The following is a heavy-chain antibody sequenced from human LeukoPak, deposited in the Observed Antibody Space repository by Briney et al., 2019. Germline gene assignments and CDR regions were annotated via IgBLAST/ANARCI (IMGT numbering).Heavy chain of an antibody. J-gene: IGHJ5*02. CDR1: GYFVSSGYY. Sequence: PSETLSLTCSVSGYFVSSGYYWGWIRQPPGKGLEWIGSVYHSEHTSYNPSLKSRVIVSSDMSKNQFSLMLNSVTAADTAVYYCARDKGQYGSGTRGFTWFDPWGQGTLVTVSS. CDR3: ARDKGQYGSGTRGFTWFDP. CDR2: VYHSEHT. D-gene: IGHD3-10*01. V-gene: IGHV4-38-2*02.